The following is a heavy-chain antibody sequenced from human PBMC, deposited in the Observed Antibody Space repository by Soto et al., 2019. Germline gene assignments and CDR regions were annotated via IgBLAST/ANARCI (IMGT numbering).Heavy chain of an antibody. D-gene: IGHD4-17*01. CDR3: ARGRDGGAAN. CDR2: INPSGST. CDR1: GGSLSGYY. V-gene: IGHV4-34*01. Sequence: QVHLQQWGAGLLKPSETLSLTCAVYGGSLSGYYWSWIRQPPGKGLEWIGEINPSGSTNYTPSLKSRVTMSGDTRKNQFSLKLISVTAADTAVYYCARGRDGGAANWGQGTLVTVSS. J-gene: IGHJ4*02.